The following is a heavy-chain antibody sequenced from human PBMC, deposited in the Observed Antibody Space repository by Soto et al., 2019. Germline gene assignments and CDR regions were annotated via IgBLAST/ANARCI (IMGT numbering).Heavy chain of an antibody. CDR3: ARVVVVAALNYFDY. V-gene: IGHV4-30-2*01. CDR2: IYHSGST. CDR1: GGSISSGGYP. J-gene: IGHJ4*02. D-gene: IGHD2-15*01. Sequence: SETLSLTCAVSGGSISSGGYPWSWIRQPPGKGLEWIGYIYHSGSTYYNPSLKSRVTISVDRSKNQFSLKLSSVTAADTAVYYCARVVVVAALNYFDYWGQGTLVTVSS.